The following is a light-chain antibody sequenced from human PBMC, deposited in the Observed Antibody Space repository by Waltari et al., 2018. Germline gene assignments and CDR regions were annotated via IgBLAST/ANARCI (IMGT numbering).Light chain of an antibody. V-gene: IGKV3-20*01. CDR1: QSVSSNY. J-gene: IGKJ2*01. CDR3: QQYGPSPPYT. CDR2: GAS. Sequence: EIVLTPSPGTLPLFSGEKATTFCRASQSVSSNYLAWYQQRPGQPPRLLIYGASSRATGIPDRFSGSGSGTDFTLTISRLEPEDFAMYYCQQYGPSPPYTFGQGTKLEIK.